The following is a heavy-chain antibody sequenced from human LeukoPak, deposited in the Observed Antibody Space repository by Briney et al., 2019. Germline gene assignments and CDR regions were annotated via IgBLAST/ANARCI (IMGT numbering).Heavy chain of an antibody. CDR3: AKRYGSGSYYKSTIDY. Sequence: GGSLRLSCAASGFTFSSYAMSWVRQAPGKGLEWVSAISGSGGSTYYADSVKGRFTTSRDNSKNTLYLQMNSLRAEDTAVYYCAKRYGSGSYYKSTIDYWGQGTLVTVSS. V-gene: IGHV3-23*01. D-gene: IGHD3-10*01. CDR1: GFTFSSYA. CDR2: ISGSGGST. J-gene: IGHJ4*02.